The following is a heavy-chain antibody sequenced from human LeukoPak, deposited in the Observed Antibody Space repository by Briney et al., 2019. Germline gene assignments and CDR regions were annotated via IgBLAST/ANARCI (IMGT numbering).Heavy chain of an antibody. V-gene: IGHV4-59*01. J-gene: IGHJ3*02. CDR3: ARVSIDYGSGSYYNVDAFDI. D-gene: IGHD3-10*01. CDR1: GGSFSGYY. Sequence: SETLSLTCAVYGGSFSGYYWSWIRQPPGKGLEWIGYIYYSGSTNYNPSLKSRVTISVDTSKNQFSLKLSSVTVADTAVYYCARVSIDYGSGSYYNVDAFDIWGQGTMVTVSS. CDR2: IYYSGST.